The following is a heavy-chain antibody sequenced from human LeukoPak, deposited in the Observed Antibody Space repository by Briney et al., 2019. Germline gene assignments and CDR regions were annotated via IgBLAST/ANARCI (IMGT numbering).Heavy chain of an antibody. CDR1: GFTFSNAW. CDR2: IKSKIDGGTT. Sequence: PGGSLRLSCAASGFTFSNAWMSWVRQAPGKGLEWVGRIKSKIDGGTTDYAAPVKGRFTISRDDSKNTLYLQMNSLKTEDTAVYYCTTAPHYYGSGALHWGQGTLVTVSS. V-gene: IGHV3-15*01. D-gene: IGHD3-10*01. J-gene: IGHJ1*01. CDR3: TTAPHYYGSGALH.